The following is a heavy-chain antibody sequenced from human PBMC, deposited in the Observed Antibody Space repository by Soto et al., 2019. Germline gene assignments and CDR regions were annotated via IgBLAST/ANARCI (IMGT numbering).Heavy chain of an antibody. D-gene: IGHD3-22*01. V-gene: IGHV3-49*03. Sequence: GGSLRLSCTASGFTFGDYAMSWFRQAPGKGRNRGGFIRSKAYGGTTEYAASVKGRFTISRDDSKSIAYLQMNSLKTEDTAVYYCTRDPYYYDSSGYYYGDAFDIWGQGTMVTVSS. CDR1: GFTFGDYA. CDR2: IRSKAYGGTT. CDR3: TRDPYYYDSSGYYYGDAFDI. J-gene: IGHJ3*02.